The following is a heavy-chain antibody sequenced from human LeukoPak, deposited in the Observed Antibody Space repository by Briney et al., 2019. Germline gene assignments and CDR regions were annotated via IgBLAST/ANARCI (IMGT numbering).Heavy chain of an antibody. CDR3: ARVKDNYCTNGVCYEPI. Sequence: ASVNVSCKASGGTFSSYAISWLRQAPGQGLEWMGGIIPIFGTANYAQKFQGRVTITADESTSTAYMELSSLRSEDTAVYYCARVKDNYCTNGVCYEPIWGQGTMVTVSS. D-gene: IGHD2-8*01. V-gene: IGHV1-69*13. J-gene: IGHJ3*02. CDR1: GGTFSSYA. CDR2: IIPIFGTA.